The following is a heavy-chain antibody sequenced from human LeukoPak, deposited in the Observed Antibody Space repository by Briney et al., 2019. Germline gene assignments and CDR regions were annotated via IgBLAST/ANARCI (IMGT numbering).Heavy chain of an antibody. D-gene: IGHD1-26*01. CDR3: AKRGAEVGATVAPGDY. Sequence: GGSLRLSCAASGFTFSSYAMSWVRQAPGKGLEWVSAISGSGGSTYYADSVKGRFTISGDNSKNTLYLQMNSLRAEDTAVYYCAKRGAEVGATVAPGDYWGQGTLVTVSS. CDR1: GFTFSSYA. V-gene: IGHV3-23*01. J-gene: IGHJ4*02. CDR2: ISGSGGST.